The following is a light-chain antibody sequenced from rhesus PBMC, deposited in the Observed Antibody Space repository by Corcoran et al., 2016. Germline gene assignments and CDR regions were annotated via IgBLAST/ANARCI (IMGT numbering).Light chain of an antibody. CDR2: SAS. CDR3: QQGYSYPLT. J-gene: IGKJ4*01. V-gene: IGKV1S9*01. CDR1: QSLSNY. Sequence: DIQMTQSPSSLSASVGDRVTITCQASQSLSNYLNWFQHKPGKIPKLLINSASSLQSGIPSRFSGSGSGTDFTLTIRSLQPEDFATYYCQQGYSYPLTFGGGTKVELK.